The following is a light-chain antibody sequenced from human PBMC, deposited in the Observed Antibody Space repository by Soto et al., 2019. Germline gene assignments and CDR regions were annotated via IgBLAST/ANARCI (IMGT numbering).Light chain of an antibody. J-gene: IGKJ1*01. V-gene: IGKV3-15*01. CDR1: QSVSSN. CDR2: GAS. Sequence: EIAMTQSPATLSVSPGERATLSCRASQSVSSNLAWYQQKPGQAPRLLIYGASTRATGIPARFSGSGSGTGFTLTISSLQSEDSAVYYCQQYNNWPPWTFGQGTKVEIK. CDR3: QQYNNWPPWT.